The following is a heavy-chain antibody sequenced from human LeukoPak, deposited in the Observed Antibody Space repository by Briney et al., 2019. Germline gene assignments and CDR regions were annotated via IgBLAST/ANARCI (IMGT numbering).Heavy chain of an antibody. J-gene: IGHJ5*02. V-gene: IGHV4-61*02. D-gene: IGHD3-9*01. CDR2: IYTSGST. CDR3: ARDPWDYDILTGYYVNWFDP. CDR1: GGSISSGSYY. Sequence: SETLSLTRTVSGGSISSGSYYWSWIRQPAGKGLEWIGRIYTSGSTNYNPSLKSRVTISVDTSKNQFSLKLSSVTAADTAVYYCARDPWDYDILTGYYVNWFDPWGQGTLVTVSS.